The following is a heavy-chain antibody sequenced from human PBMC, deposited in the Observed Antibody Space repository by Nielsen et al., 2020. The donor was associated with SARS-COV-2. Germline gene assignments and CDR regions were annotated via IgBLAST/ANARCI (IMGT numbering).Heavy chain of an antibody. CDR1: GGTFSSYA. CDR3: ARHDYGGNSPIDS. V-gene: IGHV1-69*13. J-gene: IGHJ4*02. Sequence: SVKVSCKASGGTFSSYAITWVRQAPGQGLEWMGGIIPIFGTTNYAQKFQGRVTIIADESTNTAYMELSRLRSEDTAVYYCARHDYGGNSPIDSWGQGTLVTVSS. CDR2: IIPIFGTT. D-gene: IGHD4-23*01.